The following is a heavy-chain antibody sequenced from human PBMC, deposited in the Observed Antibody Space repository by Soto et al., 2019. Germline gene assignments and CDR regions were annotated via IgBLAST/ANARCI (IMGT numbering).Heavy chain of an antibody. CDR2: ISDTGGNT. V-gene: IGHV3-23*01. D-gene: IGHD3-10*01. J-gene: IGHJ6*02. CDR1: GFTFRSYG. CDR3: TKIGYRSGSRYYGMDV. Sequence: GGSLRLSCVVSGFTFRSYGMSWVRQAPGMGLEWVSTISDTGGNTFHASSVKGRFTISRDNFKNVLYLQMDSLTAEDTAIYYCTKIGYRSGSRYYGMDVWGQGTTVTVSS.